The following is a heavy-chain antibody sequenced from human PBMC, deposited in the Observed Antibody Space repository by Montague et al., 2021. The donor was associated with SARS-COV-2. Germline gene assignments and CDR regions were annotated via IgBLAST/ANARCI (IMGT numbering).Heavy chain of an antibody. V-gene: IGHV3-30*18. J-gene: IGHJ6*02. CDR2: ISYDGSNK. CDR1: GFTFSSYG. Sequence: SLRLSCAASGFTFSSYGMHWVRLAPGKGLEWVAVISYDGSNKYYADSVKGRFTISRDNSKNTLYLQMNSLRAEDTAVYYCAKDNIVLMVYAMGGYGMDVWGQGTTVTVSS. D-gene: IGHD2-8*01. CDR3: AKDNIVLMVYAMGGYGMDV.